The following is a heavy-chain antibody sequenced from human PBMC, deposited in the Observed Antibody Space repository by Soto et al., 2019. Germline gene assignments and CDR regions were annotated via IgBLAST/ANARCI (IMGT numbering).Heavy chain of an antibody. V-gene: IGHV4-39*01. CDR1: GGSISSSSYY. CDR2: IYYSGST. Sequence: QLQLQESGPGLVKPSETLSLTCTVSGGSISSSSYYWGWIRQPPGKGLEWIGSIYYSGSTYYNPSLKSRVTISVDTSKNQFSLKLSSVTAADTAVYYCARHLGDIAVAAISDDYWGQGTLVTVSS. J-gene: IGHJ4*02. D-gene: IGHD6-19*01. CDR3: ARHLGDIAVAAISDDY.